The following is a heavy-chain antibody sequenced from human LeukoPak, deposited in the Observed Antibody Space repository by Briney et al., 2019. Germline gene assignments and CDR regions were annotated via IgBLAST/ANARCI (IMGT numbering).Heavy chain of an antibody. D-gene: IGHD5-18*01. CDR3: ARRGDTAMAGGYFDY. CDR2: IYYSGST. Sequence: SETLSLTCTVSGGSISSYYWSWIRQPPGKGLEWIGYIYYSGSTNYNPSLRSRVTISVDTSKNQFSLKLSSVTAADTAVYYCARRGDTAMAGGYFDYWGQGTLVTVSS. J-gene: IGHJ4*02. CDR1: GGSISSYY. V-gene: IGHV4-59*01.